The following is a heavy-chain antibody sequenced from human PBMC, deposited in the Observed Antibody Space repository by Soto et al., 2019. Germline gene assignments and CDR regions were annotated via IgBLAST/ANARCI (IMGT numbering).Heavy chain of an antibody. CDR3: ARDPSEGRVGNWFES. D-gene: IGHD2-2*01. CDR1: GFTFSSHA. CDR2: ISSSTSYV. Sequence: LRLSCAASGFTFSSHAMNWLRQAPGKGLEWVASISSSTSYVYYADSVKGRFSTSRDNAKNILYLEMYALRTEDTAVYYCARDPSEGRVGNWFESWGQGTLVTVSS. J-gene: IGHJ5*01. V-gene: IGHV3-21*06.